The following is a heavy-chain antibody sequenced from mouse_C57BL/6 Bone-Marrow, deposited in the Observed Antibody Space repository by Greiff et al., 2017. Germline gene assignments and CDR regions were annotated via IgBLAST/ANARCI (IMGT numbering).Heavy chain of an antibody. V-gene: IGHV1-81*01. J-gene: IGHJ4*01. CDR2: IYPRSGNT. Sequence: QVQLQQSGAELVRPGASVKLSCKASGYTFTSYGISWVKQRPGQGLEWIGEIYPRSGNTYYNEKFKGKATLTADKSSSTAYMELRSLTSEDSAVYFCARWALFFTMDYWGQGTSVTVSS. CDR3: ARWALFFTMDY. D-gene: IGHD1-1*01. CDR1: GYTFTSYG.